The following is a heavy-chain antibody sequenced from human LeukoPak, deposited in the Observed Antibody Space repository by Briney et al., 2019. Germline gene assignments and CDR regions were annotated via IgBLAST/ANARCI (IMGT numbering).Heavy chain of an antibody. CDR3: ARDHVLLWFGETPSYYFDY. CDR2: INPNSGGT. Sequence: GASVNVSCKASGYTFTGYYMHWVRQAPGQGLEWMGWINPNSGGTNYAQKFQGRVTITRDTSISTAYMELSRLRSDDTAVYYCARDHVLLWFGETPSYYFDYWGQGTLVTVSS. J-gene: IGHJ4*02. CDR1: GYTFTGYY. D-gene: IGHD3-10*01. V-gene: IGHV1-2*02.